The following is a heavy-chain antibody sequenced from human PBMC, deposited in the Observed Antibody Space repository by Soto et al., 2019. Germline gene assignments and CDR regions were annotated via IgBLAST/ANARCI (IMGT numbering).Heavy chain of an antibody. Sequence: EVPLVESGGGLVQPGGSLRLSCAASGFTVSSNYMSWVRQAPGKGLEWVSVIYSGGSTYYADSVKGRFTISRDNSKTTLYLQMNSLRAEDTAVYYCAADNPFDYWGQGTLVTVSS. CDR3: AADNPFDY. J-gene: IGHJ4*02. CDR1: GFTVSSNY. V-gene: IGHV3-66*01. CDR2: IYSGGST.